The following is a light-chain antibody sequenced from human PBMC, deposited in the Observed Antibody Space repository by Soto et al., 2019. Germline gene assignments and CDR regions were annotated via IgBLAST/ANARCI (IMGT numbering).Light chain of an antibody. V-gene: IGLV2-8*01. Sequence: QSSLTQPPSASGSPGQSVTSSCTVGSSDSGGYKYVSWYQQRPGKVPRLLIYEVTKRPSGVPDRFSGSKSGNTASLTVSGLQADDEADYCCFSYAGSNNYDRFGPGTKVTVL. CDR2: EVT. CDR1: SSDSGGYKY. J-gene: IGLJ1*01. CDR3: FSYAGSNNYDR.